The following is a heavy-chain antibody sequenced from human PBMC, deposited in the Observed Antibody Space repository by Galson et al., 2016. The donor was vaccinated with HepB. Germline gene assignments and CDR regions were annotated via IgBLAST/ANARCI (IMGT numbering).Heavy chain of an antibody. CDR3: TSYHLLMRYGWEYYFAY. CDR2: IKSKSDGGTK. Sequence: SLRLSCAASGITFNNAWMNWVRQAPGKGLEWVGRIKSKSDGGTKDYDAPVKGRFTISRDDSKNTLYLQMNSLTTDHTAFYYCTSYHLLMRYGWEYYFAYWGQGTLVTVSS. D-gene: IGHD2-8*01. V-gene: IGHV3-15*01. CDR1: GITFNNAW. J-gene: IGHJ4*02.